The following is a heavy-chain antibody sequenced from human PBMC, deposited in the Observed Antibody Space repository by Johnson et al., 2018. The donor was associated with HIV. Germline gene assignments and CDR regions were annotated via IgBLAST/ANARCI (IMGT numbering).Heavy chain of an antibody. CDR3: ASQGGSLAVAAIGNAFDI. D-gene: IGHD6-19*01. V-gene: IGHV3-53*01. CDR1: GFTVSSNY. CDR2: IYSGGST. Sequence: VQLVESGGGLIQPGGSLRLSCAASGFTVSSNYMNWVRQAPGKGLEWVSVIYSGGSTYFADSVKGRFTISRDNSKNTLYLQMDSLRAEDTALYYCASQGGSLAVAAIGNAFDIWGQGTMVTVSS. J-gene: IGHJ3*02.